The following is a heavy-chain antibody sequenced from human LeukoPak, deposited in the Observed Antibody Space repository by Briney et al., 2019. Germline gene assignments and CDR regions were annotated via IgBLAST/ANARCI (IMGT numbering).Heavy chain of an antibody. D-gene: IGHD3-22*01. V-gene: IGHV4-4*07. Sequence: SETLSLTCTVSGGSISSYYWSWIRQPAGKGLEWIGRIYTSGSTNYNPSLKSRVTMSVDTSKNQFSLKLSPVTAADTAVYYCARAGYYDSSGYYSFDYWGQGTLVTVSS. CDR3: ARAGYYDSSGYYSFDY. CDR2: IYTSGST. J-gene: IGHJ4*02. CDR1: GGSISSYY.